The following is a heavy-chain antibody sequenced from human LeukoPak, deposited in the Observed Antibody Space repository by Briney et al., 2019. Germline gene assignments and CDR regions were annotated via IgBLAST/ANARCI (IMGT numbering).Heavy chain of an antibody. V-gene: IGHV4-34*01. CDR3: ALTAVAGDKIFDY. Sequence: SETLSLTCAVYGGSFSGYYWSWIRQPPGKGLEWIGEINHSGSTNYNPSLKSRVTISVDTSKNQFSLKLSSVAAADTAVYYCALTAVAGDKIFDYWGQGTLVTVSS. CDR1: GGSFSGYY. J-gene: IGHJ4*02. CDR2: INHSGST. D-gene: IGHD6-19*01.